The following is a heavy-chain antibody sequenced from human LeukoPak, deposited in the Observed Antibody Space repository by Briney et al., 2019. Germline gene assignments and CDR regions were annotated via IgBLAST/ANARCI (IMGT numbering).Heavy chain of an antibody. D-gene: IGHD3-16*01. CDR1: GFSVSTNY. CDR2: IYSGGAT. V-gene: IGHV3-66*01. CDR3: ARGGRASDSQYLESFCDS. Sequence: GGSLRLSCAVSGFSVSTNYMNWVRQAPGKGLEWISVIYSGGATYYPDSVRDRFSVSRDNSNNMVYLQMNSLRAEDTAVYYCARGGRASDSQYLESFCDSWGQGTLVNVSS. J-gene: IGHJ4*02.